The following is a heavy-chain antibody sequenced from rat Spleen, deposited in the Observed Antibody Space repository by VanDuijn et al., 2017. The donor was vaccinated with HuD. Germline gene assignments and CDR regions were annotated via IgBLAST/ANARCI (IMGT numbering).Heavy chain of an antibody. Sequence: EVQLAESGGGLVQPGRSMKLSCTALGFTFSNYYMAWVRQAPTKGLEWVASISNGGGNTYYRDSVKGRFTISRDNAKSTLYLQMDSLRSENTATYYCASNDYWGQGVMVTVSS. CDR2: ISNGGGNT. CDR1: GFTFSNYY. CDR3: ASNDY. V-gene: IGHV5-25*01. J-gene: IGHJ2*01.